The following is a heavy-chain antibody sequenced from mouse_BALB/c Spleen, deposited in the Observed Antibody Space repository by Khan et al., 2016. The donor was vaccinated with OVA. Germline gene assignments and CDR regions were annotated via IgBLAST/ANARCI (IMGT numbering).Heavy chain of an antibody. J-gene: IGHJ4*01. CDR2: IFPGNDDT. V-gene: IGHV1-87*01. CDR3: ATHVHYAMDY. CDR1: GYTFTNYW. Sequence: QVQLQQSGAELARPGASVNLSCKASGYTFTNYWIHWVRQRPGQGLEWIGSIFPGNDDTNYPQKFKGKATLTADKSSSTACMQIRTLASEDSAVYYYATHVHYAMDYWGQGTSVTVSS.